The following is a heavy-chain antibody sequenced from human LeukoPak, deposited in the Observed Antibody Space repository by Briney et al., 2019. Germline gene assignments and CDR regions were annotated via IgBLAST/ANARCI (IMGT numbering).Heavy chain of an antibody. CDR1: GGTFSSYA. V-gene: IGHV1-69*05. CDR2: IIPIFGTA. Sequence: SVKVSCKASGGTFSSYAISWVRQAPGQGLEWMGGIIPIFGTANYAQKFQGRVTITTDESKSTAYMELSSLRSEDTAVYYCASSFRGHYYSYYSDYWGQGTLVTVSS. CDR3: ASSFRGHYYSYYSDY. D-gene: IGHD3-22*01. J-gene: IGHJ4*02.